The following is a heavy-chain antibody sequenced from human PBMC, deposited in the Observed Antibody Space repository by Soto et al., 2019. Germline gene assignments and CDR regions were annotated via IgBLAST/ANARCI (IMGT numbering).Heavy chain of an antibody. V-gene: IGHV5-10-1*01. CDR1: GYSFTSYW. D-gene: IGHD6-6*01. Sequence: PRESLKISCKGSGYSFTSYWISWVRQMPGKGLEWMGRIDPSDSYTNYSPSFQGHVTISADKSISTAYLQWSSLKASDTAMYYCARLSIAARRYYYGMDVWGQGTTVTVSS. J-gene: IGHJ6*02. CDR3: ARLSIAARRYYYGMDV. CDR2: IDPSDSYT.